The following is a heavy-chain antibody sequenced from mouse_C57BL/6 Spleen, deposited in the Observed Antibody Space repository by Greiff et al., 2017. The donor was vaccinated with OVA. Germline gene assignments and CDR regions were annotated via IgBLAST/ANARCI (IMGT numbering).Heavy chain of an antibody. Sequence: EVQRVESGPGLVKPSQSLSLTCSVTGYSITSGYYWNWIRQFPGNKLEWMGYISYDGSNNYNPSLKNRISITRDTSKNQFFLKLNSVTTEDTATYYCARIELGYAMDYWGQGTSVTVSS. V-gene: IGHV3-6*01. D-gene: IGHD4-1*01. CDR2: ISYDGSN. J-gene: IGHJ4*01. CDR3: ARIELGYAMDY. CDR1: GYSITSGYY.